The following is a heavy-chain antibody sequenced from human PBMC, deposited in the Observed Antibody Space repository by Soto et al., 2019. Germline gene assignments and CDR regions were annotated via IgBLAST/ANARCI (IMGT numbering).Heavy chain of an antibody. Sequence: GGSLRLSCAASGFTFSSYGMHWVRQAPGKGLEWVAVISYDGSNKYYADSVKGRFTTSRDNSKNTLYLQMNSLRAEDTAVYYCAKDLIVAARLRTRSTPFDYWGQGTLVTVSS. CDR1: GFTFSSYG. CDR2: ISYDGSNK. V-gene: IGHV3-30*18. CDR3: AKDLIVAARLRTRSTPFDY. D-gene: IGHD6-6*01. J-gene: IGHJ4*02.